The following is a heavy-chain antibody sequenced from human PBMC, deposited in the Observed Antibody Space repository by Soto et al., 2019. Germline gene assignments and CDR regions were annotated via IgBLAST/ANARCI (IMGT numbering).Heavy chain of an antibody. CDR1: GGSISSSSYY. CDR3: ARRQIDSSSWYLNWFDP. J-gene: IGHJ5*02. Sequence: SETLSLTCTVSGGSISSSSYYWGWIRQPPGKGLEWIGSIYYSGSTYYNPSLKSRVTISVDTSKNQFSLKLSSVTAADTAAYYCARRQIDSSSWYLNWFDPWGQGTLVTVSS. V-gene: IGHV4-39*01. D-gene: IGHD6-13*01. CDR2: IYYSGST.